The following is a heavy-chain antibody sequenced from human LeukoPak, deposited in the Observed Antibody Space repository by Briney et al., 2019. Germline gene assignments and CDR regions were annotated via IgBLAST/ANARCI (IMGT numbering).Heavy chain of an antibody. Sequence: GASVKVSCKASGYSFTSHYMHWVRQAPGQGLEWLGLINPSGSSTLYAQKFQGRMNMTRDMSTTTDYMELSSLTYDDTAVYYCARDNSVGDVAWWFDPWGQGTLVTVSS. CDR1: GYSFTSHY. CDR2: INPSGSST. D-gene: IGHD1-26*01. CDR3: ARDNSVGDVAWWFDP. J-gene: IGHJ5*02. V-gene: IGHV1-46*01.